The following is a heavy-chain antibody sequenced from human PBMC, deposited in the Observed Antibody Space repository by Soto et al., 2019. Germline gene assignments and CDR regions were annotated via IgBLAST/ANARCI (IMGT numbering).Heavy chain of an antibody. CDR3: AREVNSSPARGPNWFDP. J-gene: IGHJ5*02. CDR2: TYHSGTT. V-gene: IGHV4-4*02. D-gene: IGHD6-13*01. CDR1: GDSINNSHW. Sequence: QVQLQESGPGLVQPSGTLSLTCAVSGDSINNSHWWSWVRQPPGKGLERIGETYHSGTTNYNPSLKTRVTISIDKSKNQFSLKMNSVTAADTAVYYCAREVNSSPARGPNWFDPWGQGTLVTVSS.